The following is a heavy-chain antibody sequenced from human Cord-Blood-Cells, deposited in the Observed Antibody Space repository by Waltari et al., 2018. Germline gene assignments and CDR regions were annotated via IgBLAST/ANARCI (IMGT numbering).Heavy chain of an antibody. CDR1: GGTFSSYA. V-gene: IGHV1-69*01. Sequence: QVQLVQSGAEVKKPESSVRVPCKASGGTFSSYAISWVRQAPGQGLEWMGGIIPIFGTANYAQKFQGRVTITADESTSTAYMELSSLRSEDTAVYYCARAPRPYCSGGSCYEFDYWGQGTLVTVSS. J-gene: IGHJ4*02. CDR2: IIPIFGTA. D-gene: IGHD2-15*01. CDR3: ARAPRPYCSGGSCYEFDY.